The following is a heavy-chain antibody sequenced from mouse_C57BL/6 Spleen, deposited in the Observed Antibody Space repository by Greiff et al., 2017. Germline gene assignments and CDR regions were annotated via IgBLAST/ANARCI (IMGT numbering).Heavy chain of an antibody. V-gene: IGHV1-18*01. CDR1: GYTFTDYN. Sequence: EVQVVESGPELVKPGASVKIPCKASGYTFTDYNMDWVKQSHGKSLEWIGDINPNNGGTIYNQKFKGKATLTVDKSSSTAYMELRSLTSEDTAVYYCARGGYYDYEWAMDYWGQGTSVTVSS. CDR3: ARGGYYDYEWAMDY. J-gene: IGHJ4*01. D-gene: IGHD2-4*01. CDR2: INPNNGGT.